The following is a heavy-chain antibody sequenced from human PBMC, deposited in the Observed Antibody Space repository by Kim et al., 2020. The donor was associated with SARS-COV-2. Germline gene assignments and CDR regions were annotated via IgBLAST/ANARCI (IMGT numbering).Heavy chain of an antibody. CDR3: ARDQFYSLNYGDFNWFDP. V-gene: IGHV1-2*02. CDR2: INPNSGGT. Sequence: ASVKVSCKASGYTFTGYYMHWVRQAPGQGLEWMGRINPNSGGTNYAQKFQGRVTMTRDTSISTAYMELSRLRSDDTAVYYCARDQFYSLNYGDFNWFDPWGQGTLVTVSS. CDR1: GYTFTGYY. J-gene: IGHJ5*02. D-gene: IGHD4-17*01.